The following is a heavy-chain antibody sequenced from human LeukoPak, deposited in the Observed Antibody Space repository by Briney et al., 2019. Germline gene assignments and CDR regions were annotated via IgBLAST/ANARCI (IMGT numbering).Heavy chain of an antibody. Sequence: ASVKVSCKASGYTFTSYGISWVRQAPGQGLEWMGWISAYNGNTNYAQKFQGRVTITTDESTSTAYMELSSLRSEDTAVYYCARGPEPNTYYYDSSGYFPYYFDYWGQGTLVTVSS. CDR2: ISAYNGNT. CDR3: ARGPEPNTYYYDSSGYFPYYFDY. D-gene: IGHD3-22*01. CDR1: GYTFTSYG. V-gene: IGHV1-18*01. J-gene: IGHJ4*02.